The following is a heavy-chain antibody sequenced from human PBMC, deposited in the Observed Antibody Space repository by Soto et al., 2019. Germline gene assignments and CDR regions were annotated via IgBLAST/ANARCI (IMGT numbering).Heavy chain of an antibody. V-gene: IGHV3-53*01. J-gene: IGHJ3*01. D-gene: IGHD3-22*01. Sequence: EVQLVESGGGLIQPGGSLRLSCAASGFTFSSTDMNWVRQAPGKGLEWVSLIYRGGSTYYADSVKGRFTISRDNSKNTLYLQMSSLRAEDTAVYYCATRPLLPGAPWGQGTMVTVSS. CDR3: ATRPLLPGAP. CDR1: GFTFSSTD. CDR2: IYRGGST.